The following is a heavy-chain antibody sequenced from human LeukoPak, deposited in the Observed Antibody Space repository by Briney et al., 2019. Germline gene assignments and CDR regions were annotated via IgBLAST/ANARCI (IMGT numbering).Heavy chain of an antibody. CDR2: INPNSDDT. CDR1: GYTFTGYY. V-gene: IGHV1-2*02. D-gene: IGHD2-2*01. J-gene: IGHJ4*02. CDR3: ARARYSTRWQSDFDY. Sequence: GASVKVSCKASGYTFTGYYMHWVRRAPGQGLEWVGWINPNSDDTNYAQKFQGRVTMTRDTSISTAYMELSSLRSDDTAVYYCARARYSTRWQSDFDYWGQGTLVTVSS.